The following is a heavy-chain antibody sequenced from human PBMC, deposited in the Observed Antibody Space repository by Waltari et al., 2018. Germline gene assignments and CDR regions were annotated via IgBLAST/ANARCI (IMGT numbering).Heavy chain of an antibody. D-gene: IGHD3-9*01. CDR3: TKDYQGAVTGLKGLGYFDY. V-gene: IGHV3-9*01. J-gene: IGHJ4*02. Sequence: EVQLVESGGGLVQPGRSLRLSCAGSGFTFDDHAMHWVRQVPGKGLGWGSGISWNSGSIGYVDSVKGRFTISRDNAKKSLYLQMNNLRTEDTAFYYCTKDYQGAVTGLKGLGYFDYWGQGILVTVSS. CDR2: ISWNSGSI. CDR1: GFTFDDHA.